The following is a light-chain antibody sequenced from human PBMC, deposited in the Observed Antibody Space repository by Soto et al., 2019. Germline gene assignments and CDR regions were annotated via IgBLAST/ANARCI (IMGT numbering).Light chain of an antibody. CDR1: QSVPSTY. Sequence: LLSQSPSILSLSPGERATLSCRASQSVPSTYFAWYQQKAGQPPRLLISGTSNRATGIPERFSGSGSGTDFTLTISRLEPEDFELYFCQQFGNLPWTFGQGTKVDI. J-gene: IGKJ1*01. CDR3: QQFGNLPWT. V-gene: IGKV3-20*01. CDR2: GTS.